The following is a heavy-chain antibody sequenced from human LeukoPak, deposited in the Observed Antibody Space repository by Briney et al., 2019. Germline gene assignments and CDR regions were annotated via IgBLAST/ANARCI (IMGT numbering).Heavy chain of an antibody. Sequence: ASVKVSCKASGYTFTGYYMHWVRQAPGQGLEWMGWMNPNSGNTGYAQKFQGRVTMTRNTSISTAYMELSSLRSEDTAVYYCARRTGDRLDYWGQGTLVTVSS. CDR3: ARRTGDRLDY. CDR1: GYTFTGYY. CDR2: MNPNSGNT. J-gene: IGHJ4*02. V-gene: IGHV1-8*02. D-gene: IGHD7-27*01.